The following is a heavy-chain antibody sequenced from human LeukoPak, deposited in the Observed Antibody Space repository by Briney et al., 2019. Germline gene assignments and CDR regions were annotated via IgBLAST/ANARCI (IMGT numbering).Heavy chain of an antibody. CDR3: AKEDAARILDAFDI. CDR2: MSGSGGST. V-gene: IGHV3-23*01. J-gene: IGHJ3*02. Sequence: GGSRRLSCAAAGFTFSSYAMSWVRRAPGKGLEWVSAMSGSGGSTYYADSVKGRFTISRDNSKNTLYLQMNSLRAEDTAVYYCAKEDAARILDAFDIWGQGTMVTVSS. D-gene: IGHD6-6*01. CDR1: GFTFSSYA.